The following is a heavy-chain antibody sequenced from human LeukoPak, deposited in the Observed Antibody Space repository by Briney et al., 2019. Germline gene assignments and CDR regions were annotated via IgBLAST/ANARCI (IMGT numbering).Heavy chain of an antibody. D-gene: IGHD6-19*01. CDR1: GFTFSSYS. J-gene: IGHJ4*02. CDR3: ARGATAVADPIELDY. V-gene: IGHV3-21*01. Sequence: GGSLRLSCAASGFTFSSYSMNWVRQAPGKGLEWVSSISSSSSYIYYADSVKGRFTISRDNAKNSLYLQMNSLRAEDTAVYYCARGATAVADPIELDYWGQGTLVTVSS. CDR2: ISSSSSYI.